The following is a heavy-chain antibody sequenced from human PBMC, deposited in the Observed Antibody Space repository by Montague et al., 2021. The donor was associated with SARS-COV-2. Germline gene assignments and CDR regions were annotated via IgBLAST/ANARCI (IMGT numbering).Heavy chain of an antibody. V-gene: IGHV4-34*01. CDR1: GGSFSNYY. CDR3: ARTPTRPLSLDS. CDR2: INHSGST. J-gene: IGHJ4*02. Sequence: SETLSLTCAVYGGSFSNYYWSWIRQPPGKGLEWIGEINHSGSTNXNPSLKSRVTISVDTSKNQFSLKLSSVTAADTAIYYCARTPTRPLSLDSWGQGTLVTVSS. D-gene: IGHD6-6*01.